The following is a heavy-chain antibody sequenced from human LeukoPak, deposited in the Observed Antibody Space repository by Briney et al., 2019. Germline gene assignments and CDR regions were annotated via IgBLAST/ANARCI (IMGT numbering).Heavy chain of an antibody. V-gene: IGHV3-20*04. CDR3: ARAPITSPFYFDY. D-gene: IGHD2-2*01. J-gene: IGHJ4*02. CDR2: INWSGGST. Sequence: PGGSLRLSCTASGFALDEHGMSWVSQVPGKGLEWVSGINWSGGSTGYADPLRGRFTISRDNAKNSLYLQMDSLRAEDTALYYCARAPITSPFYFDYWGQGTLVTVSS. CDR1: GFALDEHG.